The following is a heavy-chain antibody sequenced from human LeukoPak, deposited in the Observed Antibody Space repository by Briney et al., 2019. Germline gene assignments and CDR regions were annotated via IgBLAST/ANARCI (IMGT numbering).Heavy chain of an antibody. J-gene: IGHJ6*02. V-gene: IGHV4-59*12. CDR3: ARVGTGTTGMDV. CDR1: GGSISSYY. Sequence: SETLSLTCTVSGGSISSYYWSWIRQPPGKGLEWIGYIYYSGTTNYNPSLKSRVTISVDTSKNQFSLKLSSVTAADTAVYYCARVGTGTTGMDVWGQGTTVTVSS. CDR2: IYYSGTT. D-gene: IGHD1-7*01.